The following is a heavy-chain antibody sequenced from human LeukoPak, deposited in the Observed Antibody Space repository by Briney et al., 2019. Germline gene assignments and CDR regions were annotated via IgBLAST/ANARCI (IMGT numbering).Heavy chain of an antibody. V-gene: IGHV3-21*01. J-gene: IGHJ4*02. Sequence: PGGSLRLSCAASGFTFSSYSMNWVRQAPGKGLEWVSSISSSSSYICYADSVKGRFTISRDNAKNSLYLQMNSLRAEDTAVYYCARRCSSTSCFDYWGQGTLVTVSS. D-gene: IGHD2-2*01. CDR3: ARRCSSTSCFDY. CDR1: GFTFSSYS. CDR2: ISSSSSYI.